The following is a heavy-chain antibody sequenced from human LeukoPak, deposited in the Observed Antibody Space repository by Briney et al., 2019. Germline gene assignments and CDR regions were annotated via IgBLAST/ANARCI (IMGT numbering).Heavy chain of an antibody. CDR3: ARDGDGYNLD. V-gene: IGHV1-2*02. J-gene: IGHJ4*02. CDR1: GYTFTGYY. D-gene: IGHD5-24*01. CDR2: INSNNGDT. Sequence: ASVKVSCKASGYTFTGYYLHWVRQAAGQGFEWVGGINSNNGDTHYAQNFQGRVTMTRDTSISTAYMELSRLGSDDTAVYYCARDGDGYNLDWGQGTLVTVSS.